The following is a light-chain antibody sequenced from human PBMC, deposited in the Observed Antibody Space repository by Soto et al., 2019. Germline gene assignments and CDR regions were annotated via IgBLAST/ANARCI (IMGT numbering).Light chain of an antibody. CDR1: QSISNY. V-gene: IGKV1-39*01. CDR2: FAS. J-gene: IGKJ4*01. CDR3: QQSYTAPLT. Sequence: IQMPQSPSSLSTSVGDTVTITCRASQSISNYLNWYQQKPGKATNLLIYFASSLQSGVPSRFSGSGSETDFTLTITSLQPEDFATYYCQQSYTAPLTVSGGNKVDIK.